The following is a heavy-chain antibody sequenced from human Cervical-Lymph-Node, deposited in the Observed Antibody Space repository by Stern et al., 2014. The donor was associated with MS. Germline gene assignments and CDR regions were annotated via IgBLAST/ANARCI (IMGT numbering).Heavy chain of an antibody. V-gene: IGHV1-69*06. CDR2: IIPIFGTA. D-gene: IGHD3/OR15-3a*01. CDR3: ARQDFEQDNWFDP. J-gene: IGHJ5*02. Sequence: VQLVESGAEVKKPGSSVKVSCKASGGNFSSYAISWVRQAPGQGLEWMGGIIPIFGTANYAQKFQGRVTITADKSTSTAYMELSSLRSEDTAVYYCARQDFEQDNWFDPWGQGTLVTVSS. CDR1: GGNFSSYA.